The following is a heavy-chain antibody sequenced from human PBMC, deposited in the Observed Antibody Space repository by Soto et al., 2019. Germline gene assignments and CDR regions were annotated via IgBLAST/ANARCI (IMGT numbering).Heavy chain of an antibody. V-gene: IGHV4-34*01. CDR3: ARERFRSTSCSFDY. Sequence: SEPLSLTCAVYVGSFSGSYWSWIRQPPGKGLEWIGEINHSGSTNYNPSLKSRVTISVDTSKNQFSLKLSSVTAADTAVYYCARERFRSTSCSFDYWGQGTLVTV. J-gene: IGHJ4*02. D-gene: IGHD2-2*01. CDR1: VGSFSGSY. CDR2: INHSGST.